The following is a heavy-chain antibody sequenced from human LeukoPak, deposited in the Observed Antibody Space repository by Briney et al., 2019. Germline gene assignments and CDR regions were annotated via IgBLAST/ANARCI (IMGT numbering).Heavy chain of an antibody. CDR1: GFTASSSY. CDR3: ARVFYDILTGYGIFDY. V-gene: IGHV3-53*04. J-gene: IGHJ4*02. D-gene: IGHD3-9*01. Sequence: GGSLRLSCEVSGFTASSSYMSGVRQAPGKGLEGVPVFYPGGTTYYADSVKGRFTISRHNSKNTLYLQMNSLRADDTAVYYCARVFYDILTGYGIFDYWGQGTLVTVSS. CDR2: FYPGGTT.